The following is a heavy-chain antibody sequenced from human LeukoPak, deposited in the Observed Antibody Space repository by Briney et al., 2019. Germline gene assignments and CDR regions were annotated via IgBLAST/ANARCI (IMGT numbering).Heavy chain of an antibody. CDR3: ARDVWSGYLSNYYYYYMGV. D-gene: IGHD3-3*01. CDR1: GGSISSYY. Sequence: PSETLSLTCTVSGGSISSYYWSWIRQPPGKGLEWIGYIYYSGSTNYNPSLKSRVTISVDTSKNQFSLKLSSVTAADTAVYYCARDVWSGYLSNYYYYYMGVWGKGTTVTVSS. CDR2: IYYSGST. V-gene: IGHV4-59*01. J-gene: IGHJ6*03.